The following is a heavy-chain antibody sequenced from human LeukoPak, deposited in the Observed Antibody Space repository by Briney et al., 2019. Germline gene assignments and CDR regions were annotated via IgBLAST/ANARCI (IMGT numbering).Heavy chain of an antibody. V-gene: IGHV3-74*01. CDR2: INSDGSWT. Sequence: GGSLRLSCAASGNYWMHWVRQAPGKGLVWVSHINSDGSWTGYADTVKGRFTISKDNAKNTVYLQMNSLRAEDTAVYYCVSFYETYWGRGTLVTVSS. CDR3: VSFYETY. D-gene: IGHD2/OR15-2a*01. J-gene: IGHJ4*02. CDR1: GNYW.